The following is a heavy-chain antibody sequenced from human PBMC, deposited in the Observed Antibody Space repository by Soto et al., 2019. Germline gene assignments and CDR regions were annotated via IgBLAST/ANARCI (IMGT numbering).Heavy chain of an antibody. Sequence: SETLSLTCGVSGYSIKSGYYWGWIRQSPGKGLEWIGSVLHSGTTYSTPSLKTRLTISVDTSKNQFSLDLNAVTAADTAVYYCVRDFGDLHDFWSGSDYWGQGIPVTVSS. CDR1: GYSIKSGYY. J-gene: IGHJ4*02. CDR3: VRDFGDLHDFWSGSDY. CDR2: VLHSGTT. D-gene: IGHD3-3*01. V-gene: IGHV4-38-2*02.